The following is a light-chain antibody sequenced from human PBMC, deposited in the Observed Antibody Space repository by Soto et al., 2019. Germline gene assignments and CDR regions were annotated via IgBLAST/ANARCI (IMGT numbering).Light chain of an antibody. J-gene: IGKJ5*01. CDR2: DAS. V-gene: IGKV3-11*01. CDR3: QQRKSWPPT. CDR1: QSVSSY. Sequence: EIVLTQSPATLSLSPGERATLSCRASQSVSSYLAWYQQKPGQAPRLFIYDASNRATGIPARFSGSGSGTDFTLTISSLEPEDFAVYYCQQRKSWPPTFGQGTRLEMK.